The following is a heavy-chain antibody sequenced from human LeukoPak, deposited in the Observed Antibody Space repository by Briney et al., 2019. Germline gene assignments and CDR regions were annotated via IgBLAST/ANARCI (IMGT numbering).Heavy chain of an antibody. J-gene: IGHJ4*02. V-gene: IGHV3-30*03. CDR3: ARGPGYSSGWYGLGVDY. D-gene: IGHD6-19*01. CDR2: ISYDGSNK. Sequence: GGSLRLSCAASGFTFSSYGMHWVRQAPGKGLEWVAVISYDGSNKYYADSVKGRFTISRDNSKNTLYLQMNSLRAEDTAVYYCARGPGYSSGWYGLGVDYWGQGTLVTVSS. CDR1: GFTFSSYG.